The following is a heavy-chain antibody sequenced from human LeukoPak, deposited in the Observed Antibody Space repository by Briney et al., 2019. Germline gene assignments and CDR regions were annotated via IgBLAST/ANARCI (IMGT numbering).Heavy chain of an antibody. CDR3: ARCFDH. CDR1: GFTYCSYE. J-gene: IGHJ4*02. Sequence: GGSLRLSCASSGFTYCSYERNWVRQAPGKGLEWVSYITGSGDTIYYADSVKGRFTISRDTAKNSLYLQMNSLRAEDTAVYYCARCFDHWGQGTLVTVSS. V-gene: IGHV3-48*03. CDR2: ITGSGDTI.